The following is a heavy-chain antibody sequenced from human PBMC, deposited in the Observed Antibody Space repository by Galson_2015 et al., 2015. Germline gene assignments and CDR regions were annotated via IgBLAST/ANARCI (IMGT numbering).Heavy chain of an antibody. CDR2: IYYSGTI. Sequence: LSLTCNVSGGAISSGGYYWTWIRQRPGKGLEWIGYIYYSGTIYSNPSLKSRLAISLNMSQNQFYLEMSSVTAADTAVYYCARTITLFGVGDGFNIWGQGTMVTVSS. D-gene: IGHD3-3*01. V-gene: IGHV4-31*03. CDR3: ARTITLFGVGDGFNI. J-gene: IGHJ3*02. CDR1: GGAISSGGYY.